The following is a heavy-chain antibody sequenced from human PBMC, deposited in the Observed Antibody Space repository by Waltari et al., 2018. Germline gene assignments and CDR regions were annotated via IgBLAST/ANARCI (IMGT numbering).Heavy chain of an antibody. V-gene: IGHV4-61*02. CDR2: MYTSGSA. CDR1: GGSISSGSYY. J-gene: IGHJ5*02. CDR3: AREGIYSSATDARFDP. Sequence: QVQLQASGPGLGKPSQTLSLTCTVPGGSISSGSYYWSWIRQSAGKGLEWIGRMYTSGSANYSPSLKSRVTISVDTSKNQFSLKLSSVTAADTAVYYCAREGIYSSATDARFDPWGQGTLVTVSS. D-gene: IGHD6-25*01.